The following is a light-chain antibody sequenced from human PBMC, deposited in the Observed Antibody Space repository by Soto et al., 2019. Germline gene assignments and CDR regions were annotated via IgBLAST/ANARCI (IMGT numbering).Light chain of an antibody. Sequence: EIVLTQSPGTLSLSPGDTATLSCRASQSVRSNFLAWYQHKPGQAPRLLSHDEYSRATGIPDRFSGSGSDTDFTLTISRLEPEDFAVYYCQQYAGSPRTFGQGTKLEIK. V-gene: IGKV3-20*01. CDR2: DEY. J-gene: IGKJ2*01. CDR1: QSVRSNF. CDR3: QQYAGSPRT.